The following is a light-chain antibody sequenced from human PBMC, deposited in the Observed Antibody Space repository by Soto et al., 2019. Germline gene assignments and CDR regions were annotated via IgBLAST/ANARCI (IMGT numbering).Light chain of an antibody. V-gene: IGKV1-5*03. CDR1: QTISSW. J-gene: IGKJ4*01. CDR3: QHYNSYTLT. Sequence: DIQMTQSPSTLSASVGDRVTITGRASQTISSWLAWYQQRPGKAPKVLIYKASSLESGVPSRFSGSGSGTEFTLTISSLQPDDFETYDCQHYNSYTLTFGGGTKVDIK. CDR2: KAS.